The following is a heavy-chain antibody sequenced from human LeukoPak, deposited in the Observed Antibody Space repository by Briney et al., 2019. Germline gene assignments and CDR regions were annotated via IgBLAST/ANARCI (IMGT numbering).Heavy chain of an antibody. CDR1: GYTFTSYG. J-gene: IGHJ3*02. CDR2: ISAYNGNT. D-gene: IGHD3-3*01. Sequence: ASVKVSCKASGYTFTSYGISWVRQAPGQGLEWMGWISAYNGNTNYAQKLQGRVTMTTDTSTSTAYMELRSLRSDDTAVYYCARGRTMFGVEQEAFDIWGQGTMVTVPS. V-gene: IGHV1-18*01. CDR3: ARGRTMFGVEQEAFDI.